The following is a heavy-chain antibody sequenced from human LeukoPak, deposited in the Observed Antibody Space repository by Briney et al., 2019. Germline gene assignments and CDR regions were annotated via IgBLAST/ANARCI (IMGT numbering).Heavy chain of an antibody. V-gene: IGHV1-69*01. CDR2: IIPIFGTA. J-gene: IGHJ3*02. CDR3: ARHPSPNDAFDI. CDR1: GGTFSSYA. Sequence: ASVKVSCKASGGTFSSYAISWVRQAPGQGLEWMGGIIPIFGTANYAQKFQGRVTITADESTSTAYMEPSSLRSEDTAVYYCARHPSPNDAFDIWGQGTMVTVSS.